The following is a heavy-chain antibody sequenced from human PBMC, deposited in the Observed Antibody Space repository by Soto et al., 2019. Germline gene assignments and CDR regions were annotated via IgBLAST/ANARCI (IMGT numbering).Heavy chain of an antibody. J-gene: IGHJ3*02. CDR2: ISSSSSYI. V-gene: IGHV3-21*01. D-gene: IGHD6-6*01. Sequence: GGSLRLSCAASGFTFSSYSMNWVRQAPGKGLEWVSSISSSSSYIYYADSVKGRFTISRDNAKNSLYLKMNSLRAEDTAMYYCARERYISSSGAFDIWGQGTMVTVSS. CDR1: GFTFSSYS. CDR3: ARERYISSSGAFDI.